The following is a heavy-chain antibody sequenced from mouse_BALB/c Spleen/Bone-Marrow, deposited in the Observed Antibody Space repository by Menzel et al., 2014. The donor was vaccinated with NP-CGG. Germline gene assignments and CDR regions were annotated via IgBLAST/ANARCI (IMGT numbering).Heavy chain of an antibody. CDR1: GYSFTGYY. V-gene: IGHV1S34*01. CDR2: ISCYNGAT. CDR3: ARDYGNLYYWDD. Sequence: LVKTGASVKISCKASGYSFTGYYMHWVKQSHGKSLEWIGYISCYNGATSYNQKFKGKATFTVDTSSSTAYMQFNSLTSEDSAVYYCARDYGNLYYWDDWGQGTTRTVSS. J-gene: IGHJ2*01. D-gene: IGHD2-1*01.